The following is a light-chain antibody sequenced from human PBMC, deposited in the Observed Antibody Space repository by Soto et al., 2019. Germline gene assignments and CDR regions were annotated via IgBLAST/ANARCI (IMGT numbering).Light chain of an antibody. CDR3: QKYDNLPIN. V-gene: IGKV1-33*01. J-gene: IGKJ5*01. Sequence: QMTQSPSSVSVYVVAIVKITGKASQDISNYLNWYQQKPGKAPKLLIYDASNLETGVPSRFSGSGSGTDFTFTISSLQPEDIATYYCQKYDNLPINCGQGKRRAN. CDR1: QDISNY. CDR2: DAS.